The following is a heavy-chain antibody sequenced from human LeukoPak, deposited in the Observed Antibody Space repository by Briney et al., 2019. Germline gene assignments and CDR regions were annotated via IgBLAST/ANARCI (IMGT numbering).Heavy chain of an antibody. CDR1: GGSISSDNYY. V-gene: IGHV4-61*02. J-gene: IGHJ5*02. Sequence: SETLSLTCTVSGGSISSDNYYWSWIRQPAGKGLEWIGRIYTSGSTNYNPSLKSRVTISVDTSKNQFSLKLSSVTAADTAVYYCARATDSIVHWFDPWGQGNLVTVSS. D-gene: IGHD2-15*01. CDR2: IYTSGST. CDR3: ARATDSIVHWFDP.